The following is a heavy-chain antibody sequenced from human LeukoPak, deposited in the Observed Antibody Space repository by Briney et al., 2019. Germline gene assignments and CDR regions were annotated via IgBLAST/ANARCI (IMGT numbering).Heavy chain of an antibody. CDR1: GFTFSSYE. V-gene: IGHV3-23*01. Sequence: GGSLRLSCAASGFTFSSYEMNWVRQAPGKGLEWVSAISGSGGSTYYADSVKGRFTISRDNSKNTLYLQMNSLRAEDTAVYYCAKGKDDSSGWYFFYWGQGTLVTVSS. J-gene: IGHJ4*02. D-gene: IGHD6-19*01. CDR2: ISGSGGST. CDR3: AKGKDDSSGWYFFY.